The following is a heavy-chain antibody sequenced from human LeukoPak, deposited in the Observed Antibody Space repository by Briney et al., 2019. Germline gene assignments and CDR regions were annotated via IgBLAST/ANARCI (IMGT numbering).Heavy chain of an antibody. CDR2: ISYDGSNK. V-gene: IGHV3-30*04. Sequence: GGSLRLSCAASGFTFSSYAMHWVRQAPGKGLEWVAVISYDGSNKYYADSVKGRFTISRDNAKNSLYLQMNSLRAEDTAVYYCAREFDFSFPSYGMDVWGQGTTVTVSS. CDR3: AREFDFSFPSYGMDV. J-gene: IGHJ6*02. D-gene: IGHD3-9*01. CDR1: GFTFSSYA.